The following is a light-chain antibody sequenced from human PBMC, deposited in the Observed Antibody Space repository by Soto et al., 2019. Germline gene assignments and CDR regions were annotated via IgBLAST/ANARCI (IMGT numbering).Light chain of an antibody. CDR1: QSISSW. J-gene: IGKJ1*01. CDR3: QQYNSYPWT. Sequence: DLQMTQSPSTLSASVGDRVTITCRASQSISSWLAWYQQRPGKAPNLLIYKASSLESGVPSRFTGSGSGTEFTLTISCLQPDDFATYYCQQYNSYPWTFGQGTKVEIK. CDR2: KAS. V-gene: IGKV1-5*03.